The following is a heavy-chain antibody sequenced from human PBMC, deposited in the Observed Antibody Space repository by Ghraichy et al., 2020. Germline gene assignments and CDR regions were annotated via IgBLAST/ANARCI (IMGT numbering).Heavy chain of an antibody. V-gene: IGHV3-7*03. J-gene: IGHJ4*02. Sequence: LSLTCAASEFTPTTYWMNWVRQAPGKGLEWVAIIDQDGSEKVYVDSVRGRFTISIDNAKKSLYLQMNSLRDEDTAIYFCAAGSGWLSDSWGRGTLVTVSS. CDR3: AAGSGWLSDS. D-gene: IGHD6-19*01. CDR1: EFTPTTYW. CDR2: IDQDGSEK.